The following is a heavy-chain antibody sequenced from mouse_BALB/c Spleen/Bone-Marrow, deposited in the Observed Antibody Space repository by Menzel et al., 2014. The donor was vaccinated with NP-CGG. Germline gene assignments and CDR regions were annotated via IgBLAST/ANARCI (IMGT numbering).Heavy chain of an antibody. CDR2: ISSGSSTI. CDR3: TRGGNWDDFDY. Sequence: EVQGVESGGGLVQPGGSRKLSCAASGFIFSSFGMHWVRQAPEKGLEWVAYISSGSSTIFYAGTVKGRFTISRDNPRNTLFLQMTSLRSEDTAMYYCTRGGNWDDFDYWGQGTTLTVSS. CDR1: GFIFSSFG. D-gene: IGHD4-1*01. V-gene: IGHV5-17*02. J-gene: IGHJ2*01.